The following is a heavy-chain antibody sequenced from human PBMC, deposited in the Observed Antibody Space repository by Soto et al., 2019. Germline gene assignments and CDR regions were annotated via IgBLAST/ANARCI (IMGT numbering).Heavy chain of an antibody. CDR1: DYTFTDYG. D-gene: IGHD4-4*01. J-gene: IGHJ6*02. CDR3: ARGYGNYPHYYFGMDV. CDR2: ISAYNGNT. V-gene: IGHV1-18*04. Sequence: ASVKVSCKASDYTFTDYGISWVRQVPGQGLEWMGWISAYNGNTNYAQKLQDRVTMTTDTSTSTAYVEVRSLRSDDTAVYYCARGYGNYPHYYFGMDVWGQGTTVTVSS.